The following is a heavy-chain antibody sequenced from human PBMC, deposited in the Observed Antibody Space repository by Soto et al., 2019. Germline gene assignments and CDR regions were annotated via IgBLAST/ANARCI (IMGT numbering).Heavy chain of an antibody. V-gene: IGHV3-23*01. CDR3: VKYLSGYDLSRFDY. CDR2: ISGSGGST. D-gene: IGHD5-12*01. Sequence: PGGSLRLSCAASGFTFSSYAMSWVRQAPGKGLEWVSAISGSGGSTYYADSVKGRFTISRDNSKNTLYLQMNSLRAEDTAVYYCVKYLSGYDLSRFDYWGQGTLVTVSS. J-gene: IGHJ4*02. CDR1: GFTFSSYA.